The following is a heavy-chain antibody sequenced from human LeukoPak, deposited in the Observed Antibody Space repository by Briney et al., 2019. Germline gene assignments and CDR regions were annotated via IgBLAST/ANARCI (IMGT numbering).Heavy chain of an antibody. D-gene: IGHD3-9*01. J-gene: IGHJ4*02. V-gene: IGHV1-46*01. CDR1: GYTFTSYY. Sequence: ASVKVSCKASGYTFTSYYMHWVRQAPGQGLEWMGIINPSGGSTSYAQKFQGRATMTRDTSTSTVYMELSSLRSEDTAVYYCARGGYDILTGYYPFDYWGQGTLVTVSS. CDR3: ARGGYDILTGYYPFDY. CDR2: INPSGGST.